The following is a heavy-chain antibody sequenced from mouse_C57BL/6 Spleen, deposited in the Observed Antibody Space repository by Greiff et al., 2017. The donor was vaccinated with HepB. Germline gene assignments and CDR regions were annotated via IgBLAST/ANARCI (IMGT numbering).Heavy chain of an antibody. Sequence: QVQLKQPGAELVRPGSSVKLSCKASGYTFTSYWMHWVKQRPIQGLEWIGNIDPSDSETHYNQKFKDKATLTVDKSSSTAYMQLSSLTSEDSAVYYCARGGTTGPMDYWGQGTSVTVSS. J-gene: IGHJ4*01. CDR1: GYTFTSYW. V-gene: IGHV1-52*01. CDR3: ARGGTTGPMDY. CDR2: IDPSDSET. D-gene: IGHD1-1*01.